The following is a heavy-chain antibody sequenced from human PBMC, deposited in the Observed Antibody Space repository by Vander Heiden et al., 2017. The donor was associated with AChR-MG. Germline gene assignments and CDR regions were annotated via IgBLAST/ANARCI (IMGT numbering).Heavy chain of an antibody. Sequence: EVQLVESGGGLVQPGRSLRLSCIGSGFTFGDYAMSWFRQAPGKGLEWVGFIRSKAYGGTTEYAAAVKGRFTISRDDSKSIAYLQMKRMKTEDTAVYYCTRPSGFGEFYFDSWGQGTLVTVSS. CDR2: IRSKAYGGTT. CDR1: GFTFGDYA. J-gene: IGHJ4*02. D-gene: IGHD3-10*01. CDR3: TRPSGFGEFYFDS. V-gene: IGHV3-49*03.